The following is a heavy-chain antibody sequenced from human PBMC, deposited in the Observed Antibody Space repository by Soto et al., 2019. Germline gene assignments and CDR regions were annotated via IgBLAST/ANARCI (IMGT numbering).Heavy chain of an antibody. V-gene: IGHV4-30-4*01. CDR3: ARQTYGYYTFFDY. D-gene: IGHD3-3*01. Sequence: SSETLSLTCTVSGGSISSGDCYWSWIRQPPGKGLEWIGYIYYSGSTYYNPSLKSRVTISVDTSKNQFSLKLSSVTAADTAVYYCARQTYGYYTFFDYWGQGTLVTVYS. CDR2: IYYSGST. J-gene: IGHJ4*02. CDR1: GGSISSGDCY.